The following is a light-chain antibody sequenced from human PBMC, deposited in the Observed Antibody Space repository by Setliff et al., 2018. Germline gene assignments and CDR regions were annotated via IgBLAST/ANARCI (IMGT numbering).Light chain of an antibody. CDR1: NSDVGGYNY. CDR2: EVS. CDR3: SSYAGSNNYV. V-gene: IGLV2-8*01. J-gene: IGLJ1*01. Sequence: QSALTQPASVSGSPGQSITISCTGTNSDVGGYNYVSWYQQHPGKAPKLMIYEVSKWPSGVPDRFSGSKSGNTASLTVSGLQTEDEADYYCSSYAGSNNYVFGTGTKV.